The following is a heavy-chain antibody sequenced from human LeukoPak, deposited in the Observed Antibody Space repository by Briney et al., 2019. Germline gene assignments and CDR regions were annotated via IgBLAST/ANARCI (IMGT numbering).Heavy chain of an antibody. CDR2: ISPPGDIT. V-gene: IGHV3-23*01. CDR3: VRDLDWGAFDV. J-gene: IGHJ3*01. Sequence: GGSLRLSCAASGFIFSDFGMNWVRQAPGKGLEWVSGISPPGDITYYADSVMGRFTISRDNRKNTVSLQMNSLRAEDTALYYCVRDLDWGAFDVWGQGTMVTVSS. D-gene: IGHD3/OR15-3a*01. CDR1: GFIFSDFG.